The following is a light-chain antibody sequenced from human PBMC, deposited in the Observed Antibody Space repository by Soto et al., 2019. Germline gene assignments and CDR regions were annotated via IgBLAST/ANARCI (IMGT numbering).Light chain of an antibody. CDR2: GAF. V-gene: IGKV3-20*01. CDR3: QHYGDSLYT. Sequence: EIVLTQSPGTLSLSPGERATLSCRASQSISSSYLAWYQQKPGQAPRLLIYGAFSRATDIPDRFSGSASGTDFTLTISRLEPEDFAVYYCQHYGDSLYTFGQGTKLEIK. CDR1: QSISSSY. J-gene: IGKJ2*01.